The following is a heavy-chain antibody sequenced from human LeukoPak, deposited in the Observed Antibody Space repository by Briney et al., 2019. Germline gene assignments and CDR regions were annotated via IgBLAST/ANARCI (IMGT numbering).Heavy chain of an antibody. V-gene: IGHV3-11*04. CDR3: ARAGGLLWFGEVLESSDAFHI. CDR1: GFTFSDYY. J-gene: IGHJ3*02. CDR2: ISSGSSTI. Sequence: KPGGSLRLSCAASGFTFSDYYMSWIRQAPGKGLEWVSYISSGSSTIYYADSVKGRFTISRDNAKNSLYLQVNSLRDEDTAVYYCARAGGLLWFGEVLESSDAFHIWGQATMVTVSS. D-gene: IGHD3-10*01.